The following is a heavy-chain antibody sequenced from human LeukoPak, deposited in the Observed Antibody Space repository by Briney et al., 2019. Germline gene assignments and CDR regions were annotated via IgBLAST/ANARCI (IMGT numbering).Heavy chain of an antibody. CDR3: ARDRSYYNGWFDP. V-gene: IGHV4-59*01. J-gene: IGHJ5*02. D-gene: IGHD3-10*01. Sequence: SETLSLTCTVSGGSISNYYWSWIRQPPEKGLEWIGYIYYSGSTNYNPSLKSRVTISVDTSKNQFSLKLTSVTAADTAVYYCARDRSYYNGWFDPWGQGTPVTVSS. CDR1: GGSISNYY. CDR2: IYYSGST.